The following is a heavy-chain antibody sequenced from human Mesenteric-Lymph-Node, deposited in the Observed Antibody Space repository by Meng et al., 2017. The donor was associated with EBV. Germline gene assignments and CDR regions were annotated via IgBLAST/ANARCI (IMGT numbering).Heavy chain of an antibody. CDR1: GGSITSVGDY. CDR2: ISYIGKT. Sequence: QVQLQESGPGLVKASXXLSLTCAVPGGSITSVGDYWSWIRQSPGKGLEWIGYISYIGKTYYNPSLKSRITISEDTSKNQFSLKLSSVTAADTAVYYCARENYSDSRNSSYAFDIWGQGAMITVSS. D-gene: IGHD3-10*01. J-gene: IGHJ3*02. V-gene: IGHV4-30-4*01. CDR3: ARENYSDSRNSSYAFDI.